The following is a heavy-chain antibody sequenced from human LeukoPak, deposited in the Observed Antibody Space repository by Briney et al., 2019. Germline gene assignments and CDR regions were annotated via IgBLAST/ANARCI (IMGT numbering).Heavy chain of an antibody. CDR2: ISAYNGNT. J-gene: IGHJ3*02. V-gene: IGHV1-18*04. CDR3: ARDPSGIYYSANAFDI. Sequence: ASVKVSCKASGYTFTSYYIHWVRQAPGHGLEWMGWISAYNGNTNYAQKLQGRVTMTTDTSTSTANMELRSLRSDDTALYYCARDPSGIYYSANAFDIWGQGTMVTVSS. CDR1: GYTFTSYY. D-gene: IGHD1-26*01.